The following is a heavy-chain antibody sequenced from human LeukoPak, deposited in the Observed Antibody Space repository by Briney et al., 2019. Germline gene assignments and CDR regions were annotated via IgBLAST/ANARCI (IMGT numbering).Heavy chain of an antibody. CDR2: ISTSSIYI. D-gene: IGHD3-9*01. V-gene: IGHV3-21*04. J-gene: IGHJ3*02. CDR1: GFTFSSSS. Sequence: GGSLRLSCAASGFTFSSSSMNWVRQAPGKGLEWVSSISTSSIYIYYADSMKGRFTISRDNAKNSLYLQMNSLRAEDTALYYCAKDMRLAYILTGSDVFDIWGQGTMVTVSS. CDR3: AKDMRLAYILTGSDVFDI.